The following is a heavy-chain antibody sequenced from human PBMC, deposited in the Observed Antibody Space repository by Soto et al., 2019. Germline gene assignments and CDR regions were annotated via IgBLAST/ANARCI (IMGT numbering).Heavy chain of an antibody. CDR3: ARGISSGWYSALDI. CDR2: MNPNSGNT. J-gene: IGHJ3*02. V-gene: IGHV1-8*01. D-gene: IGHD6-19*01. Sequence: QSIAQGLEWRGWMNPNSGNTGYAQKFQGRVTMTRNTSISTAYMELSSLRSEDTAVYYCARGISSGWYSALDIWGQGTLVT.